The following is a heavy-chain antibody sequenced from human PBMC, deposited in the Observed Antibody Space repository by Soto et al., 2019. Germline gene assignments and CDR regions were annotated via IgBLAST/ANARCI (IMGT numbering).Heavy chain of an antibody. CDR2: ISAYNGNT. D-gene: IGHD6-19*01. J-gene: IGHJ3*02. Sequence: ASVKVSCKASGYTFTSYGISWVRKAPGQGLEWMGWISAYNGNTNYAQKLQGRVTMTTDTSTSTAYMELRSLRSDDTAVYYCAREDSGWYSGAFDIWGQGTMVTVSS. V-gene: IGHV1-18*01. CDR3: AREDSGWYSGAFDI. CDR1: GYTFTSYG.